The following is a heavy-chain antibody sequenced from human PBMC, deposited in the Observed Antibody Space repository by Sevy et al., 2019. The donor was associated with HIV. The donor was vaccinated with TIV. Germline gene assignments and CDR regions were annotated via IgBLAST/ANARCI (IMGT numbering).Heavy chain of an antibody. J-gene: IGHJ4*02. V-gene: IGHV3-48*02. Sequence: GGFLRLSCIASGFTFSSYSMNWVRQAPGKGLEWVSFISSSPTVIYYADSVKGRFNPSRDNAENSVYLQMNSLRDDDTALYYCVRGPGYYFVHWGQGTLVTVSS. CDR2: ISSSPTVI. CDR1: GFTFSSYS. CDR3: VRGPGYYFVH. D-gene: IGHD5-12*01.